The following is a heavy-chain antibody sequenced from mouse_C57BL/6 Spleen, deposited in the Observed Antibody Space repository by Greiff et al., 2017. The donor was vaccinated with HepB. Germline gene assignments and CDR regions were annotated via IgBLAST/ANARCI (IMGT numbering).Heavy chain of an antibody. J-gene: IGHJ4*01. CDR2: ISSGGDYI. V-gene: IGHV5-9-1*02. CDR1: GFTFSSYA. CDR3: TRDRDYYGSSYAMDY. Sequence: EVKLMESGEGLVKPGGSLKLSCAASGFTFSSYAMSWVRQTPEKRLEWVAYISSGGDYIYYADTVKGRFTISRDNARNTLYLQMSSLKSEDTAMYYCTRDRDYYGSSYAMDYWGQGTSVTVSS. D-gene: IGHD1-1*01.